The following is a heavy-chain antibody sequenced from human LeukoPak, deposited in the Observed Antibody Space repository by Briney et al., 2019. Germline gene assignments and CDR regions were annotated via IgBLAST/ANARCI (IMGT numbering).Heavy chain of an antibody. CDR1: GFTFSSYA. CDR3: AKGSYYDSSGSFYFDY. D-gene: IGHD3-22*01. Sequence: PGGSLRLSCAASGFTFSSYAMSWVRQAPGKGLEWASGISGSGDNTYYADSVKGRFTISRDNSKNTLYVQVNSLGTEDTAAYYCAKGSYYDSSGSFYFDYWGQGILVTVSS. V-gene: IGHV3-23*01. J-gene: IGHJ4*02. CDR2: ISGSGDNT.